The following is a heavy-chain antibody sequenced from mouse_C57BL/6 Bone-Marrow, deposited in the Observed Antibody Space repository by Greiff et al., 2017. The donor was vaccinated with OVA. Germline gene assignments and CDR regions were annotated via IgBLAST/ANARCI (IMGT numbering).Heavy chain of an antibody. CDR2: IDPSDSYT. D-gene: IGHD4-1*01. Sequence: QVHVKQPGAELVMPGASVKLSCKASGYTFPSYWMHWVKQRPGQGLEWIGEIDPSDSYTNYNQKFKGKSTLTVDKSSSTAYMQLSSLTSEDSAVYYCARDNWYWYFDVWGTGTTVTVSS. J-gene: IGHJ1*03. CDR1: GYTFPSYW. V-gene: IGHV1-69*01. CDR3: ARDNWYWYFDV.